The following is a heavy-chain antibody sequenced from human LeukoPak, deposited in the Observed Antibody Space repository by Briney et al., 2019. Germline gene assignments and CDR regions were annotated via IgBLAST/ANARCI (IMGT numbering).Heavy chain of an antibody. V-gene: IGHV3-13*01. Sequence: GGSLRLSCAASGFTFSSYDMHWVRQATGKGLEWVSAIGTAGDTYYPGSGKGRFTISRENAKNSLYLQMNSLRAGDTAVYYCARDQWLANYYYGMDVWGQGTTVTVSS. D-gene: IGHD6-19*01. CDR1: GFTFSSYD. CDR3: ARDQWLANYYYGMDV. CDR2: IGTAGDT. J-gene: IGHJ6*02.